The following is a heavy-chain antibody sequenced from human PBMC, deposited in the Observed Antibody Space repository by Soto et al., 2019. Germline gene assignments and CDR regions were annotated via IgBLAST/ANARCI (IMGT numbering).Heavy chain of an antibody. D-gene: IGHD3-22*01. CDR2: ISSSSTYI. Sequence: EVQLVESGGGLVKPGGSLRLSCAASGFTFSSYSMNWVRQAPGKGLEWVSSISSSSTYIYYADSVKGRFTISRDNAKNSLYLQMTSLRAEDTAVYYCARPPHYYDSRGYYGYWGQGTLVTVSS. CDR1: GFTFSSYS. V-gene: IGHV3-21*01. J-gene: IGHJ4*02. CDR3: ARPPHYYDSRGYYGY.